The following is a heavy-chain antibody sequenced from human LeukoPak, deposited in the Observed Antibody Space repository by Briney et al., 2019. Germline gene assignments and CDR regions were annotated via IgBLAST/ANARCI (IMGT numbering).Heavy chain of an antibody. Sequence: GGSLRLSCAASGFTFSSYSMNWVRQSPGKGLEWVSSISSSSSYVYYPDSLKGRFTISRYNAKTSLYLQMNSLRAEDTAVYYCARDTIFGPLGYWGQGTLVTVSS. V-gene: IGHV3-21*01. CDR1: GFTFSSYS. J-gene: IGHJ4*02. CDR2: ISSSSSYV. D-gene: IGHD3-3*01. CDR3: ARDTIFGPLGY.